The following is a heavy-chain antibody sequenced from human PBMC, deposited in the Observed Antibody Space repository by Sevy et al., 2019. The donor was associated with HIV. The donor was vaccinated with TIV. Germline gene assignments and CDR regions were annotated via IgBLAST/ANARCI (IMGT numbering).Heavy chain of an antibody. CDR2: MYHRGTT. Sequence: SETLSLTCTVSGGSIISSRWWSWFRQTPKKGLEWIGDMYHRGTTSHNPSLKSRVFISVDQSKNQFSLKLTSVTSADTSVYYCAAAAGTDVLVYYLDSWGQGTLVTVSS. CDR3: AAAAGTDVLVYYLDS. J-gene: IGHJ4*02. CDR1: GGSIISSRW. D-gene: IGHD6-25*01. V-gene: IGHV4-4*02.